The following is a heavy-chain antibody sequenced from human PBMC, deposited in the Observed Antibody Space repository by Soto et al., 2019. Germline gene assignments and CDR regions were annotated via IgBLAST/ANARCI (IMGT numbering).Heavy chain of an antibody. CDR3: ARSRWGSNARLYYYYYYGMDV. V-gene: IGHV1-69*13. J-gene: IGHJ6*02. CDR2: IIPIFGTA. CDR1: GGTFSSYA. Sequence: ASVKVSYKASGGTFSSYAISWVRQAPGQGLEWMGGIIPIFGTANYAQKFQGRVTITADESTSTAYMELSSLRSEDTAVYYCARSRWGSNARLYYYYYYGMDVWGQGTTVTVSS. D-gene: IGHD2-8*01.